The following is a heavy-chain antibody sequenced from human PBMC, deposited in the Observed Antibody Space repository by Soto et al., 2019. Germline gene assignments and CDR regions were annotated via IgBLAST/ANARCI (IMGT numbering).Heavy chain of an antibody. CDR3: ARDNGDLDY. Sequence: ETLSLTCAVAGYCMSSGYYWGWIRQPPGKGLEWIGSIYHSGSTYYNPSLKSRVTISVDTSKNQFSLKLSSVTAADKAVYYCARDNGDLDYWGQGTLVTVSS. CDR2: IYHSGST. D-gene: IGHD4-17*01. J-gene: IGHJ4*02. V-gene: IGHV4-38-2*02. CDR1: GYCMSSGYY.